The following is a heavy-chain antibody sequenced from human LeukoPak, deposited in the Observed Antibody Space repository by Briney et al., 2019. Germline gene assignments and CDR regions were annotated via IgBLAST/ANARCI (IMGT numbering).Heavy chain of an antibody. D-gene: IGHD2-2*01. CDR1: GFTFSSYA. Sequence: TGGSLRLSCAASGFTFSSYAMHWVRQAPGKGLEWVAVISYDGSNKYYADSVKGRFTISRDNSKNTLYLQMNSLRAEDTAVYYCARDRRVPAAQSWFNWYFDLWGRGTLVTVSS. CDR2: ISYDGSNK. V-gene: IGHV3-30-3*01. J-gene: IGHJ2*01. CDR3: ARDRRVPAAQSWFNWYFDL.